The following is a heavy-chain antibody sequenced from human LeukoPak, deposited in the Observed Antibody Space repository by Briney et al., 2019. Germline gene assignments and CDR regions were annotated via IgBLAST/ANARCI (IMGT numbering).Heavy chain of an antibody. CDR3: ARSLTMIVGIDY. CDR1: GCAFTSYD. J-gene: IGHJ4*02. D-gene: IGHD3-22*01. Sequence: ASVKVSCKASGCAFTSYDINWVRQATGQGLEWMGWMNPNSGNTGYAQKFQGRVTITRNTSISTAYMELSSLRSEDTAVYYCARSLTMIVGIDYWGQGTLVTVSS. CDR2: MNPNSGNT. V-gene: IGHV1-8*03.